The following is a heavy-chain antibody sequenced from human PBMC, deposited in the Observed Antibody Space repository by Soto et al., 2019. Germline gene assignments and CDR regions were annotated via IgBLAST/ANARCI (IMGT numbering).Heavy chain of an antibody. Sequence: SVKVSCKASGGSFSNYAISWVRQAPGQGLEWMGGIIPMFGIGNYAEKFLGRVTITADESTSTSHMELSSLRSEDTAVYFCARAYRENYFYAMDVWGQGTTVTVSS. V-gene: IGHV1-69*13. D-gene: IGHD1-26*01. CDR1: GGSFSNYA. CDR3: ARAYRENYFYAMDV. J-gene: IGHJ6*02. CDR2: IIPMFGIG.